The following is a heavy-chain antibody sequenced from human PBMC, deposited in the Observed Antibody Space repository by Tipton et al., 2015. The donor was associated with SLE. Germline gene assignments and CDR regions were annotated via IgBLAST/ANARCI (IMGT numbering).Heavy chain of an antibody. CDR1: GGSFSGYY. J-gene: IGHJ6*04. CDR3: ARGLHSSGWRADV. CDR2: INHSGST. D-gene: IGHD6-19*01. V-gene: IGHV4-34*01. Sequence: TLSLTCAVYGGSFSGYYWSWIRQPPGKGLEWIGEINHSGSTNYNPSLKSRVTISVDTSKNQFSPKLSSVTAADTAVYYCARGLHSSGWRADVWGKETPGTVSS.